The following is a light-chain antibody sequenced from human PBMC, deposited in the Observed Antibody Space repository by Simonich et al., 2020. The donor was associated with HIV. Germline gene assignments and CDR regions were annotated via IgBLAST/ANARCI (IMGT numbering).Light chain of an antibody. V-gene: IGKV3-15*01. J-gene: IGKJ4*01. CDR1: TSISNN. CDR2: GAS. Sequence: EIVMTQSPATMSVSPGERATLSCTASTSISNNLAWYKQKPGQAPRLLIFGASIRATGIPARFSGSGSGTEFTLTITSMQSEDFAIYYCQQYDDWLLLTFGGGTKVEI. CDR3: QQYDDWLLLT.